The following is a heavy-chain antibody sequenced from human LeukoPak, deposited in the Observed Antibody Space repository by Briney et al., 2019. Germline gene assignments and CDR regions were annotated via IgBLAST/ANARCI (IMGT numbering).Heavy chain of an antibody. CDR1: GYTFTSYY. CDR2: INPSGGST. CDR3: ARAPPGPWLLLNVGAFDI. J-gene: IGHJ4*02. Sequence: GASVKVSCKASGYTFTSYYMHWVRQAPGQGLEWMGIINPSGGSTSYAQKFQGRVTITADKSTSTAYMELSSLRSEDTAVYYCARAPPGPWLLLNVGAFDIWGQGTLVTVSS. D-gene: IGHD3-22*01. V-gene: IGHV1-46*01.